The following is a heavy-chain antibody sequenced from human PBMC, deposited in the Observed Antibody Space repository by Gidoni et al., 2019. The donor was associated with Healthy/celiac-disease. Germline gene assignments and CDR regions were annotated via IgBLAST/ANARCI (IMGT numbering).Heavy chain of an antibody. CDR2: ISWNSGSI. Sequence: EVQLVESGGGLVQPGRSLRLSCAASGFPFDDYAMHWVRQAPGKGLEGGSGISWNSGSIGYADSVKGRVTISRDNAKNSLYLQMNSLRAEDTALYYCAKGGTPMPRIAVAFDYWGQRTLVTVSS. J-gene: IGHJ4*02. D-gene: IGHD6-19*01. V-gene: IGHV3-9*01. CDR3: AKGGTPMPRIAVAFDY. CDR1: GFPFDDYA.